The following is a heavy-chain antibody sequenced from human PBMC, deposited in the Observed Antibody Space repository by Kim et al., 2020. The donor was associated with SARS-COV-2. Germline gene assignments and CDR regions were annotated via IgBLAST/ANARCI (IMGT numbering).Heavy chain of an antibody. V-gene: IGHV3-11*05. J-gene: IGHJ3*02. D-gene: IGHD2-15*01. Sequence: GRFTISRDNAKNSLFLQMNSLRAEDTAVYYCAREMGYCSGSTCFYDAFDIWGQGTMVTVSS. CDR3: AREMGYCSGSTCFYDAFDI.